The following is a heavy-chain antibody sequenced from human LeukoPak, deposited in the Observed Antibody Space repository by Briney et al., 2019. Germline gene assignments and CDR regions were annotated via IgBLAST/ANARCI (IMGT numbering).Heavy chain of an antibody. CDR1: GGSISSSGYY. CDR2: VHHTGST. Sequence: SETLSLTCTVSGGSISSSGYYWGWIRQPPGKGLEWIGNVHHTGSTNYNPSLKSRLIISLDTSKNQFSLKLSSVTAADTAVYYCARDLGHGGDSDYWGQGTLVIVSS. D-gene: IGHD4-23*01. J-gene: IGHJ4*02. CDR3: ARDLGHGGDSDY. V-gene: IGHV4-39*07.